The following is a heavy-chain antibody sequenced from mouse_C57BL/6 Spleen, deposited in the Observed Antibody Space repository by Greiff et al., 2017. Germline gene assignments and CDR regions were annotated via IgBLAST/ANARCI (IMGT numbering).Heavy chain of an antibody. CDR1: GFTFSSYT. J-gene: IGHJ1*03. CDR2: ISGGGGNT. D-gene: IGHD1-1*01. Sequence: DVKLVESGGGLVKPGGSLKLSCAASGFTFSSYTMSWVRQTPEQRLEWVATISGGGGNTYYPDSVKGRFTISRDNAKNTLYLQMSSLRSEDTALYYCARHADYYGSSYDWYFDVWGTGTTVTVSS. CDR3: ARHADYYGSSYDWYFDV. V-gene: IGHV5-9*01.